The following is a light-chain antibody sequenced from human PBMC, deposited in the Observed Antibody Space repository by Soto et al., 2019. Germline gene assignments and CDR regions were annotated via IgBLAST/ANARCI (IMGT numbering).Light chain of an antibody. CDR2: QTS. V-gene: IGKV3-20*01. Sequence: EIVLTQSPATLSSFPGDRFTLSCRSSQYINTRLAWYQHRPGQAPRLLIYQTSIRAAGIPARFSGSGSGTDFTLTISRLEPEDFAVYYCQQYGGTPPITFGQGTRLEIK. CDR1: QYINTR. CDR3: QQYGGTPPIT. J-gene: IGKJ5*01.